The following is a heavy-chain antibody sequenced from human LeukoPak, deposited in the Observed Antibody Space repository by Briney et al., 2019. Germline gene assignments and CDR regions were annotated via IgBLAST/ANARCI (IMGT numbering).Heavy chain of an antibody. J-gene: IGHJ5*02. V-gene: IGHV1-18*01. Sequence: ASVKVSCKASGYIFISYGISWVRQAPGQGLEWMGWISAYNGNTNYAQKFQGRVTMTTDTSTSTAYMELRSLRSDDTAVYYCARDRDEYSSSLFVFDPWGQGTLVTVSS. CDR3: ARDRDEYSSSLFVFDP. D-gene: IGHD6-6*01. CDR1: GYIFISYG. CDR2: ISAYNGNT.